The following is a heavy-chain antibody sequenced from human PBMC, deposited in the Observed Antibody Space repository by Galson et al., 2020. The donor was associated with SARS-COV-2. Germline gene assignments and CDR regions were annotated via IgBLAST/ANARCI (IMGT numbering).Heavy chain of an antibody. CDR2: IYPGDSDT. V-gene: IGHV5-51*01. CDR3: ARGRIAALLGWPHHFDY. CDR1: GYSFTSYW. J-gene: IGHJ4*02. D-gene: IGHD6-6*01. Sequence: GESLKISCKGSGYSFTSYWIGWVRQMPGKGLEWMGIIYPGDSDTRYSPSFQGQVTISADKSISTAYLQWSSLKASDTAMYYCARGRIAALLGWPHHFDYGGQGTLVTVSS.